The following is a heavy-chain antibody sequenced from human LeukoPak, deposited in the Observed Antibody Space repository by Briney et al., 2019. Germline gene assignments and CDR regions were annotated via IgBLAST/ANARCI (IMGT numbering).Heavy chain of an antibody. CDR3: AKNAKEIVALYYFDY. CDR1: GGTFSSYA. CDR2: IIPIFGTA. D-gene: IGHD5-12*01. V-gene: IGHV1-69*05. J-gene: IGHJ4*02. Sequence: SVKVSCKASGGTFSSYAISWVRQAPGQGLEWMGGIIPIFGTANYAQKFQGRVTITTDESTSTAYMELSSLRSEDTAVYYCAKNAKEIVALYYFDYWGQGTLVTVSS.